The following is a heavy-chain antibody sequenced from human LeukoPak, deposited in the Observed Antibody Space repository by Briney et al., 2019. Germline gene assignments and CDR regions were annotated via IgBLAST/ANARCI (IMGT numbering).Heavy chain of an antibody. CDR1: GFTFSSYG. D-gene: IGHD3-10*01. Sequence: GRSLRLSCAASGFTFSSYGMRWVRQAPGKGLEWVAVIWYDGSNKYYADSVKGRFTISRDNSKNTLYLQMNSLRAEDTAVYYCARGPSMVRGVTAFDYWGQGTLVTVSS. CDR3: ARGPSMVRGVTAFDY. V-gene: IGHV3-33*01. CDR2: IWYDGSNK. J-gene: IGHJ4*02.